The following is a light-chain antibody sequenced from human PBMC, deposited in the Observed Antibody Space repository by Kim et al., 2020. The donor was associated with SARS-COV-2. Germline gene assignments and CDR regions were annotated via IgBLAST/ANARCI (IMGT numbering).Light chain of an antibody. CDR3: NSRDSSGNHPYVV. Sequence: GQTVRITGQGDSLRGYYASWYQQKPGQAPVLVIYGKNNRPSGIPDRFSGSSSGNTASLTITGAQAEDEADYYCNSRDSSGNHPYVVFGGGTQLTVL. CDR2: GKN. V-gene: IGLV3-19*01. J-gene: IGLJ2*01. CDR1: SLRGYY.